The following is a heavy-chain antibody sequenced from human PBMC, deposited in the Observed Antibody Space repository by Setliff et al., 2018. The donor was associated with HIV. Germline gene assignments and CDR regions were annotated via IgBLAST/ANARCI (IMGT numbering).Heavy chain of an antibody. CDR2: IIPIFGTA. J-gene: IGHJ3*02. Sequence: VSCKASGGTFSSYAISWVRQAPGQGLEWMGGIIPIFGTANYAQKFQGRVTITTDESTSTAYMELSSLRSEDTAVYYCARFWEPQGHDAFDIWGQGTMVTVSS. CDR3: ARFWEPQGHDAFDI. CDR1: GGTFSSYA. D-gene: IGHD1-1*01. V-gene: IGHV1-69*05.